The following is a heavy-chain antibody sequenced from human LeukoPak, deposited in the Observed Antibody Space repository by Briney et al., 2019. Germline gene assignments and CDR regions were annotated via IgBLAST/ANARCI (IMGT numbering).Heavy chain of an antibody. CDR3: ARDKWNYYDSSGTFDY. D-gene: IGHD3-22*01. CDR1: GFTFSSYS. J-gene: IGHJ4*02. Sequence: GGSLRLSCAASGFTFSSYSMNWVRQAPGKGLEWVSYISSSSSTIYYADSVKGRFTISRDNAKNSLYLQMNSLRAEDTAVYYCARDKWNYYDSSGTFDYWGQGTLVTVSS. CDR2: ISSSSSTI. V-gene: IGHV3-48*01.